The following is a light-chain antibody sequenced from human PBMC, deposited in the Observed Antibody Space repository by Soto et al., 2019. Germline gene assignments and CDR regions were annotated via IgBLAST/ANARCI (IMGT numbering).Light chain of an antibody. J-gene: IGKJ1*01. V-gene: IGKV1-5*03. CDR2: KAS. CDR1: QTIRSW. Sequence: DIQITQSPSTLSGSVGDRVTITCRASQTIRSWLAWYAQKPGKAPKPVIYKASTLKSGVPSRFSGSGSGTEFTRAISSLQPDDVETSYCQHYNSYSEAFGQGTKVDIK. CDR3: QHYNSYSEA.